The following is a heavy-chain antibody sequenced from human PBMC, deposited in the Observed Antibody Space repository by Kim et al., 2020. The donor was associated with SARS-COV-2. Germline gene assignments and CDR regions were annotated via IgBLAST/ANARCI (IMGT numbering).Heavy chain of an antibody. CDR2: ISYDGSNK. D-gene: IGHD3-3*01. Sequence: GGSLRLSCAASGFTFSSYGMHWVRQAPGKGLEWVAVISYDGSNKYYADSVKGRFTISRDNSKNTLYLQMNSLRAEDTAVYYCANDLSFESYDFWSAPNTYYYYGMDVWGQGTTVTVSS. CDR3: ANDLSFESYDFWSAPNTYYYYGMDV. J-gene: IGHJ6*02. V-gene: IGHV3-30*18. CDR1: GFTFSSYG.